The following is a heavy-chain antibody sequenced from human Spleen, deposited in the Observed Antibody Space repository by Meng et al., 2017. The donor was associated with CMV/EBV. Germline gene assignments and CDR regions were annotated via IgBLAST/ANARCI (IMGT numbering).Heavy chain of an antibody. CDR3: ARAGTNYYDSGGYFLNWFDP. V-gene: IGHV3-21*06. CDR1: STYT. CDR2: ISSRSTYI. Sequence: STYTMNWVSQAPGKGLEWVSSISSRSTYIYYADSVKGRFTISRDNARSSLYLQMRSLRTEDTAVYYCARAGTNYYDSGGYFLNWFDPWGQGTLVTVSS. J-gene: IGHJ5*02. D-gene: IGHD3-22*01.